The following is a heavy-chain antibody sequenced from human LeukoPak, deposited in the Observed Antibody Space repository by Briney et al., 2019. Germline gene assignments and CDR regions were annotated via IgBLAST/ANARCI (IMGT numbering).Heavy chain of an antibody. CDR3: VRDKGGRSGAIYYDAFDV. D-gene: IGHD1-26*01. CDR1: GFTFNTYW. Sequence: PGRSLRLSCAASGFTFNTYWMIWVRQAPGTGLEWVANIDQGGSLRYYGDSLKGRFTISRDNAKSSMYLQMNSLRAEDTAVYYCVRDKGGRSGAIYYDAFDVWGQGTKVTVSS. J-gene: IGHJ3*01. CDR2: IDQGGSLR. V-gene: IGHV3-7*01.